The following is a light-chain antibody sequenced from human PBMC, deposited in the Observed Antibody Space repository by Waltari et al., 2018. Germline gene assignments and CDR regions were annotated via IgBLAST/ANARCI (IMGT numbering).Light chain of an antibody. J-gene: IGKJ4*01. CDR1: LGIGSS. V-gene: IGKV6-21*02. Sequence: CRASLGIGSSINWYQQKPDESQKLLIKYASQSISGVPSRFSGSGSGTDFTLTINSLEAEDAATYYCHQSSSLPQTFGGGTKVEIK. CDR2: YAS. CDR3: HQSSSLPQT.